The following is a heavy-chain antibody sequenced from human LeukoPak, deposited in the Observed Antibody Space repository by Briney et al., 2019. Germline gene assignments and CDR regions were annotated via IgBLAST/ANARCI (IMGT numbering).Heavy chain of an antibody. J-gene: IGHJ5*02. CDR2: ISSSGSTI. D-gene: IGHD6-19*01. Sequence: PGGSLRLSCAASGFTFSDYYMSWIRQAPGKGLEWVSYISSSGSTIYYADSVKGRFTISRDNAKNTLYLQMNSLRAEDTALYYCARPGYSTDWGRFDPWGQGTLVTVSS. CDR1: GFTFSDYY. CDR3: ARPGYSTDWGRFDP. V-gene: IGHV3-11*01.